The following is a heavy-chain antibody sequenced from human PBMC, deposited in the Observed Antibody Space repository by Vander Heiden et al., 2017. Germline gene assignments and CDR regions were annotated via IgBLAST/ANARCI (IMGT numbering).Heavy chain of an antibody. CDR2: IFYRGNT. CDR1: GASISFSSYY. CDR3: VRAQDEYRGSWYGLSEFY. V-gene: IGHV4-39*01. D-gene: IGHD6-13*01. J-gene: IGHJ4*02. Sequence: LQLQHPAPGPVKPSETLSLTCSVSGASISFSSYYWGWIRQPPGKGLEWIGNIFYRGNTYYNSSLRSRVTISVDTSENQFSLSLSSMTAADTANYYCVRAQDEYRGSWYGLSEFYWGQGALVTVSP.